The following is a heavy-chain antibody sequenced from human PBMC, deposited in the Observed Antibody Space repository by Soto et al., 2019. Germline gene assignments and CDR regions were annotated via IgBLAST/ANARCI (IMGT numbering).Heavy chain of an antibody. CDR2: INHSGST. D-gene: IGHD3-10*01. CDR1: GGSFSGYY. V-gene: IGHV4-34*01. Sequence: SETLSLTCAVYGGSFSGYYWSWIRQPPGKGLEWIGEINHSGSTNYNPSLKSRVTISVDTSKNQFSLKLSSVTAADTAVYYCALWFGEAASAPLDYWGQGTLVTVSS. CDR3: ALWFGEAASAPLDY. J-gene: IGHJ4*02.